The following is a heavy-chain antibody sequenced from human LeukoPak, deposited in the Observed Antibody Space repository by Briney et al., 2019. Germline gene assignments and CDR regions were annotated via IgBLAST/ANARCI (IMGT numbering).Heavy chain of an antibody. CDR3: AREDIGYCSGGSCYDANWFDP. Sequence: PGGSLRLSCAASGLTFSNYGMHWVRQAPGKGLEWVAVIWYDGSNKYYADSVKGRFTISRDNSKNTLYLRMNSLRAEDTAVYYCAREDIGYCSGGSCYDANWFDPWGQGTLVTVSS. J-gene: IGHJ5*02. CDR2: IWYDGSNK. V-gene: IGHV3-33*01. D-gene: IGHD2-15*01. CDR1: GLTFSNYG.